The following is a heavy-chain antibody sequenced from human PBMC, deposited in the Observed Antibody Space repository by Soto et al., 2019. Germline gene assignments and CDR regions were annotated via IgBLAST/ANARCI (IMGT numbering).Heavy chain of an antibody. V-gene: IGHV1-18*01. J-gene: IGHJ4*02. CDR2: ISPYNGNT. D-gene: IGHD2-8*01. Sequence: QVQLVQSGGEVKKPGASVKVSCKASGYTFSNFGLSWVRQAPGQGLELMGWISPYNGNTNYAQKRQGRLTMTTDTSTSAAYMELRSLRSDDTAVYYCARDRLGVSVTGGGFDSWGQGTLVTVSS. CDR1: GYTFSNFG. CDR3: ARDRLGVSVTGGGFDS.